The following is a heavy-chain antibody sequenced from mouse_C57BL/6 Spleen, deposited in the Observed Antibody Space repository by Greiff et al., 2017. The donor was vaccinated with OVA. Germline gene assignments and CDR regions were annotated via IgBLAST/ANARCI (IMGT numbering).Heavy chain of an antibody. Sequence: EVKVEESGEGLVKPGGSLKLSCAASGFTFSSYAMSWVRQTPEKRLEWVAYISSGGDYIYYADTVKGRFTISRDNARNTLYLQMSSLKSEDTAMYYCTRDSHQRYFDYWGQGTTLTVSS. J-gene: IGHJ2*01. D-gene: IGHD2-12*01. CDR1: GFTFSSYA. V-gene: IGHV5-9-1*02. CDR3: TRDSHQRYFDY. CDR2: ISSGGDYI.